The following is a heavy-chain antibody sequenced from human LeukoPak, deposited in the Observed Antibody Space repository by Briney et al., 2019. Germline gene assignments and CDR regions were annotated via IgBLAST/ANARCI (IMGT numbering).Heavy chain of an antibody. V-gene: IGHV4-31*03. CDR3: ARVLTDFRPGWFDP. Sequence: SETLSLTCTVSGGSISSGGYYWSWIRQHPGKGLEWIGYIYYGGSTYYNPSLKSRVTISVDTSKNQFSLKLSSVTAADTAVYYCARVLTDFRPGWFDPWGQGTLVTVSS. CDR1: GGSISSGGYY. CDR2: IYYGGST. J-gene: IGHJ5*02. D-gene: IGHD3-3*01.